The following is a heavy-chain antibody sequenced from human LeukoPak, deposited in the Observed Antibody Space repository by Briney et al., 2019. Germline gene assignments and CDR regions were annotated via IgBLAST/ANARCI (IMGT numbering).Heavy chain of an antibody. CDR2: IKHGGSEK. CDR3: ARIARDYYYMDV. V-gene: IGHV3-7*01. J-gene: IGHJ6*03. Sequence: GGSLRLSCAASGFTFSNYWMSWVRQAPGKGLEWVANIKHGGSEKYYVDSVKGRFTISRDNAKNSLYLQMSSLRVEDTAVYYCARIARDYYYMDVWGKGTTVTVSS. CDR1: GFTFSNYW.